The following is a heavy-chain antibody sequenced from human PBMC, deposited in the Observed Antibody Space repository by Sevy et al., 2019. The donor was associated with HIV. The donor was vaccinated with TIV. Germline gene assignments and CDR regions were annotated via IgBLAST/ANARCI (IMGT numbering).Heavy chain of an antibody. CDR3: ARGGAGSYYTYYYYGMDV. CDR2: LNQSGST. Sequence: SETLSLTCAVYGGSFSGYYWSWIRLPPGKGLEWIGELNQSGSTNDNPSLKSRVTISVDTSKNQFSLKLSSVTAADTAVYYCARGGAGSYYTYYYYGMDVWAQGTTVTVSS. CDR1: GGSFSGYY. V-gene: IGHV4-34*01. J-gene: IGHJ6*02. D-gene: IGHD1-26*01.